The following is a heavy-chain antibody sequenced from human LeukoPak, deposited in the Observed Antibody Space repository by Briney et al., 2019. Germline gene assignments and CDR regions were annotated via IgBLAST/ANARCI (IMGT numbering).Heavy chain of an antibody. V-gene: IGHV3-30*02. CDR1: GFTFSNYG. J-gene: IGHJ4*02. D-gene: IGHD3-22*01. CDR3: AKVPYYYDTTAGDY. Sequence: GGSLRLSCAASGFTFSNYGMHWVRQAPGRGLEWVAFIRFDGRNKYYADSVKGRFTTSRDNSKDTLYLQMNSLRAEDTAVYYCAKVPYYYDTTAGDYWGQGTLVTISS. CDR2: IRFDGRNK.